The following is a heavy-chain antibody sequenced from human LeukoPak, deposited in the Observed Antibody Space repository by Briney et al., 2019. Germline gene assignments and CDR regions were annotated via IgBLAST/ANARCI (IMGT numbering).Heavy chain of an antibody. V-gene: IGHV4-34*01. CDR3: ARLIKYYYGSGSNYNPNYYYYYMDV. J-gene: IGHJ6*03. CDR1: GGSFSGYY. Sequence: SETLSLTCAVYGGSFSGYYWSWIRQPPGKGLEWIGEINHSGSTNHNPSLKSRVTISVDTSKNQFSLKLSSVTAADTAVYYCARLIKYYYGSGSNYNPNYYYYYMDVWGKGTTVTISS. D-gene: IGHD3-10*01. CDR2: INHSGST.